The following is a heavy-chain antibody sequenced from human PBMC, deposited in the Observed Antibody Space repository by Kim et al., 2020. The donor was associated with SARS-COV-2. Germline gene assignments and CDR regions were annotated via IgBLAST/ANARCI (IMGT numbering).Heavy chain of an antibody. V-gene: IGHV3-73*01. J-gene: IGHJ6*02. CDR2: IRSKVNNYAT. Sequence: GGSLRLSCVASGFTFSGAAMHWVRQASGKGLEWVGRIRSKVNNYATAYPASVKGRFTISREDSKNMAYLQISGLKTEDTAVYYCTREGDYSGMDVWGQGTTVTVSS. CDR3: TREGDYSGMDV. CDR1: GFTFSGAA.